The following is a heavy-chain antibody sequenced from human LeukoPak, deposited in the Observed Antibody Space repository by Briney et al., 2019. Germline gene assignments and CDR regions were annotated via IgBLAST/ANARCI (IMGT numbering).Heavy chain of an antibody. D-gene: IGHD1-1*01. J-gene: IGHJ3*02. V-gene: IGHV4-38-2*02. CDR1: GYSISSGYY. CDR2: IYHSGST. CDR3: ARVREDPWNSAPHAFDI. Sequence: SETLSLTCTVSGYSISSGYYWGWIRQPPGKGLEWIGSIYHSGSTYYNPSLKSRITISVDTSKNQFSLKLSSVTAADTAVYYCARVREDPWNSAPHAFDIWGQGTMVTVSS.